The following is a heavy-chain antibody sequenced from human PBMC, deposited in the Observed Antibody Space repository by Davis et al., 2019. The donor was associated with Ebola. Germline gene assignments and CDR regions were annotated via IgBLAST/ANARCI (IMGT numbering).Heavy chain of an antibody. D-gene: IGHD4-23*01. CDR2: INRDGSST. CDR1: GFTFSSYR. CDR3: AKTTIGVTVE. J-gene: IGHJ4*02. Sequence: GESLKISCEVSGFTFSSYRMHWVRQVPGTGLVWVSRINRDGSSTNYADSVKGRFTISRDNAKNSLYLQMNSLRAEDTAVYYCAKTTIGVTVEWGQGTLVTVSS. V-gene: IGHV3-74*01.